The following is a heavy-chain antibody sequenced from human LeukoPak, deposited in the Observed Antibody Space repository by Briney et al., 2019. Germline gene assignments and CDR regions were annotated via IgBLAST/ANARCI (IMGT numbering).Heavy chain of an antibody. D-gene: IGHD2-2*02. Sequence: GGSLRLSCAASGSTFSSYGMHWVRQAPGKGLEWVAFIRYDGSNKYYADSVKGRFTITRDNSKNTLYLQMNSLRAEDTAVYYCANAEWSVGYCSSTRCYTEDYWGQGTLVTVSS. CDR1: GSTFSSYG. CDR3: ANAEWSVGYCSSTRCYTEDY. V-gene: IGHV3-30*02. J-gene: IGHJ4*02. CDR2: IRYDGSNK.